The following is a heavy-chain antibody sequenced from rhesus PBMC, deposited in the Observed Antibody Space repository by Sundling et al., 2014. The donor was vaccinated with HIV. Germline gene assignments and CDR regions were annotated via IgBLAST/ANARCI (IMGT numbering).Heavy chain of an antibody. CDR2: ISYDGSKK. D-gene: IGHD3-9*01. Sequence: EVQLVESGGGLVQPGGSLRLSCAASGFTFSTYGMHWVRQAPGKGLEWVAVISYDGSKKYYADSVKDRFTISRDNSKNMLYLQMNNLKLEDTAVYYCARYYEDDYGYYYERDYFDYWGQGVLVTVSS. CDR3: ARYYEDDYGYYYERDYFDY. CDR1: GFTFSTYG. V-gene: IGHV3-54*02. J-gene: IGHJ4*01.